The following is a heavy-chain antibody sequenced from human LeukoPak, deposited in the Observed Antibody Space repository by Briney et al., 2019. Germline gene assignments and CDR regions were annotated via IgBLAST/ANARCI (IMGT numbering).Heavy chain of an antibody. D-gene: IGHD3-16*01. J-gene: IGHJ5*02. V-gene: IGHV4-59*01. CDR1: GGSISIYY. CDR2: IYNSGST. CDR3: ARDRELGS. Sequence: PSEILSLTCIVSGGSISIYYWNWIRQPPGRGLEWIGYIYNSGSTDYNPSLKRRVTISADTSKNQFSLKLTSVTAADTAVYYCARDRELGSWGQGILVTVSS.